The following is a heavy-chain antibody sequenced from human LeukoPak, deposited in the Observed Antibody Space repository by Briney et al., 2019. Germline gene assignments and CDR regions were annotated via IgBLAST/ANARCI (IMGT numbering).Heavy chain of an antibody. Sequence: EASVKVSCKASGGTFSSYAISWVRQAPGQGLEWMGGIIPIFGTANYAQKFQGRVTITADESTSTAYMELSSLRSEDTAVYYCARGGCCSSTSCFVDAFDIWGQGTMVTVSS. CDR1: GGTFSSYA. J-gene: IGHJ3*02. CDR3: ARGGCCSSTSCFVDAFDI. V-gene: IGHV1-69*13. D-gene: IGHD2-2*01. CDR2: IIPIFGTA.